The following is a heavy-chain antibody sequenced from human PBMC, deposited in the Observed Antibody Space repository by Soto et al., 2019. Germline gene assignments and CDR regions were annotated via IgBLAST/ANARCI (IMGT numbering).Heavy chain of an antibody. J-gene: IGHJ6*03. CDR2: INHSGST. V-gene: IGHV4-34*01. Sequence: PSETLSLTCAVYGGSFSGYYWSWIRQPPGKGLEWIGEINHSGSTNYNPSLKSRVTISVDTSKNQFSLKLGSVTAADTAVYYCAIRRDYYYYMDVWGKGTTVTVSS. CDR3: AIRRDYYYYMDV. CDR1: GGSFSGYY.